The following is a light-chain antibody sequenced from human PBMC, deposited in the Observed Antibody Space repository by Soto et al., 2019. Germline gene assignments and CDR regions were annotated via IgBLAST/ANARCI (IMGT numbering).Light chain of an antibody. CDR2: GAS. CDR1: QSVSSRY. CDR3: QQYGSSYT. J-gene: IGKJ2*01. V-gene: IGKV3-20*01. Sequence: EIVLTQSPGTLSLSPGERATLSCRASQSVSSRYLAWYQQKPGQAPRLLIYGASSRATGIPDRFSGSWSGTDCTLTNSRLEPEDFAVYYCQQYGSSYTFGQGTKLEIK.